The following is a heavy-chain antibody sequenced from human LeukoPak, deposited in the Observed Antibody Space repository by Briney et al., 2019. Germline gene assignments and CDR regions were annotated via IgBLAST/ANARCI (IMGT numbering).Heavy chain of an antibody. CDR2: ISAYNGNT. CDR1: GYTFTSYG. CDR3: ARGYYDFWSGYYTMGYYYYYMDV. D-gene: IGHD3-3*01. V-gene: IGHV1-18*01. J-gene: IGHJ6*03. Sequence: GASVKVSCKASGYTFTSYGISGVRQAPGQGLEWMGWISAYNGNTNYAQKLQGRVTMTTDTSTSTAYMELRSLRSDDTAVYYCARGYYDFWSGYYTMGYYYYYMDVWGKGTTVTVSS.